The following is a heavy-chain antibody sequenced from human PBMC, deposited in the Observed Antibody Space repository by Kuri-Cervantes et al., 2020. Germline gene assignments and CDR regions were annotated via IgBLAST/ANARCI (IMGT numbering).Heavy chain of an antibody. CDR3: ARLLKGYYYFDY. CDR1: GGSISSSSYY. D-gene: IGHD2-15*01. V-gene: IGHV4-39*01. J-gene: IGHJ4*02. Sequence: GSLRLSCTVSGGSISSSSYYWGWIRQPPGKGLEWIGGIYYSGSTYYNPSLKSRVTISVDTSKNQFSLKLSSVTAADTAVYYCARLLKGYYYFDYWGQGTLVTVSS. CDR2: IYYSGST.